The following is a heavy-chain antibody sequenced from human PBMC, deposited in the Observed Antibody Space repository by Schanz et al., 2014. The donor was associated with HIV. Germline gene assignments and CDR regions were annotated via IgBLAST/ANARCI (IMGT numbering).Heavy chain of an antibody. CDR1: GFTFNNYG. Sequence: QVQLVESGGGVVQPGRSLRLSCAASGFTFNNYGIHWVRQAPGKGLEWMGVISYDGRNKYYADSVKGRFTISRDNSKNTLSLQMKSLRAEDTAVYYCARALGRFRLYHLDYWGQGTLVTVSS. V-gene: IGHV3-30*03. D-gene: IGHD3-16*01. J-gene: IGHJ4*02. CDR3: ARALGRFRLYHLDY. CDR2: ISYDGRNK.